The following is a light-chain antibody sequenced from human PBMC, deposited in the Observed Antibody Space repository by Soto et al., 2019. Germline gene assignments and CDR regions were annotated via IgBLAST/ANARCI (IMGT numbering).Light chain of an antibody. J-gene: IGLJ2*01. Sequence: QSVLTQPPSVSGSPGQWVTISCTGSSSNIGAGYDVHWYQQLPGTAPKLLIYGNSNRPSGVPDRFSGSKSGTSASLAITGLQDEDEADYYCQSYDSSLSVVVFGGGTKLTVL. CDR2: GNS. CDR3: QSYDSSLSVVV. V-gene: IGLV1-40*01. CDR1: SSNIGAGYD.